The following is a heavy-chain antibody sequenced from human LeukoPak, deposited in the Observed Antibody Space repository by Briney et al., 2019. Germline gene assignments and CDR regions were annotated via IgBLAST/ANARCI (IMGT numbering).Heavy chain of an antibody. CDR2: INHSGST. J-gene: IGHJ3*02. D-gene: IGHD1-26*01. Sequence: PSETLSLTCAVYGGSFSDYYWSWIRQPPGKGLEWIGEINHSGSTNYNPSLKSRVTISVDTSKNQFSLKLSSVTAADTAVYYCARGRELTDAFDIWGQGTMVTVSS. V-gene: IGHV4-34*01. CDR1: GGSFSDYY. CDR3: ARGRELTDAFDI.